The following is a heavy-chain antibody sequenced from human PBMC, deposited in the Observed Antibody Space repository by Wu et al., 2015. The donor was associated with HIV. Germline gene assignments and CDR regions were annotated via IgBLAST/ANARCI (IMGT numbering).Heavy chain of an antibody. Sequence: QVQLMQSGAEVKKPGAAVKVSCKASGYTFTGYYLHWVRQAPGQGLEWMGWINPNTGGTNYAQKFQGRVSMTRDTSINSVYLELSRLRSADAAVYYCARAFTSSFHPEPADAFDVWGQGTMVTVSS. V-gene: IGHV1-2*02. CDR2: INPNTGGT. J-gene: IGHJ3*01. CDR1: GYTFTGYY. CDR3: ARAFTSSFHPEPADAFDV. D-gene: IGHD2-2*01.